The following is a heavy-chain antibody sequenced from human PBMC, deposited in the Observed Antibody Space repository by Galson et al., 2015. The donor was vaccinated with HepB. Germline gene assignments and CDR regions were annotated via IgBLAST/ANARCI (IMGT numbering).Heavy chain of an antibody. V-gene: IGHV3-66*02. CDR2: IYSGGDI. CDR3: AKGKRGAGSDD. CDR1: GFTVSNNY. J-gene: IGHJ4*02. Sequence: SLRLSCAASGFTVSNNYMSWVRQAPGKGLEWVSVIYSGGDIYYLDSVKGRFTISRDSSKNTLFLQMNSLRPEDTAAYYCAKGKRGAGSDDWGRGTLVTVSS. D-gene: IGHD6-19*01.